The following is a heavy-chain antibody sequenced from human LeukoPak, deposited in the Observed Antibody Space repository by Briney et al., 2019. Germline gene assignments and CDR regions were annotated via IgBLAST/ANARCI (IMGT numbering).Heavy chain of an antibody. CDR3: ARQEYCSGGSCYTWFDP. D-gene: IGHD2-15*01. Sequence: GESLKISCKGSGYRFSNYWIGWARHMPGKGLEWMGMIYPGDSDIRYSPSFQGQVTISADKSISTAYLQWSSLKASVTAMYYCARQEYCSGGSCYTWFDPWGQGTLVTVSS. CDR2: IYPGDSDI. J-gene: IGHJ5*02. CDR1: GYRFSNYW. V-gene: IGHV5-51*01.